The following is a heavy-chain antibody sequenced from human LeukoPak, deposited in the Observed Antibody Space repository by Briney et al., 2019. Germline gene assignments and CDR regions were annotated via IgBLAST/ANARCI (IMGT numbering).Heavy chain of an antibody. CDR2: XNPSGGST. Sequence: GASVKVSCKASGYTFTSYYMHWVRQAPGQGLEXXXXXNPSGGSTSYAQKFQGRVTMTRDTSTSTVYMELSSLRSEDTAVYYCARDYYDSSGYPRSYNWFDPWGQGTLVTVSS. D-gene: IGHD3-22*01. J-gene: IGHJ5*02. V-gene: IGHV1-46*01. CDR1: GYTFTSYY. CDR3: ARDYYDSSGYPRSYNWFDP.